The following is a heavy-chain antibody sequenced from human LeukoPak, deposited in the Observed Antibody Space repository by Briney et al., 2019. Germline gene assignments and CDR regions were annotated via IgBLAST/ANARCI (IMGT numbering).Heavy chain of an antibody. CDR1: GYTFSSYD. D-gene: IGHD5-18*01. J-gene: IGHJ4*02. CDR3: ARDREQLNSFDY. Sequence: GASVKVSCKASGYTFSSYDINWVRQATGQGLEWMGWMNPNSGNTGYAQKFQGRVTMTRNTSISTAYMELSSLRSEDTAVYYCARDREQLNSFDYWGQGTLVTVSS. V-gene: IGHV1-8*01. CDR2: MNPNSGNT.